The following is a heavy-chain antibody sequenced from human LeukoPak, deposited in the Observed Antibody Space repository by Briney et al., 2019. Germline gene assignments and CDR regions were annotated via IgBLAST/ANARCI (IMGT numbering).Heavy chain of an antibody. V-gene: IGHV3-9*01. J-gene: IGHJ5*02. D-gene: IGHD1/OR15-1a*01. CDR2: ICWNGNSV. CDR3: AKAFTTGWHNYDH. Sequence: GGSLRLSCVASGFIFGDHAMHWVRQAPGKGLEGVSGICWNGNSVEYADSVMGRFTISRDSAKNSLYLQMNSLRPEDTALYYCAKAFTTGWHNYDHWGQGTLVTVSS. CDR1: GFIFGDHA.